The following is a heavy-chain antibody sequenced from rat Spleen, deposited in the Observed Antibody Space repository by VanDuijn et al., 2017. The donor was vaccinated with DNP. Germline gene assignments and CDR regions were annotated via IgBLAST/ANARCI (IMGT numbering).Heavy chain of an antibody. CDR2: IWNTGGT. CDR1: GFLLTDYG. V-gene: IGHV2-41*01. Sequence: QVQLEESGPGLVQPSRSLSLTCTVSGFLLTDYGVGWVRQPPGKGLEWMGVIWNTGGTRYNSALKSRLSISKDTSKSQVFLKMNSLQTEDTATYYCARGYGYFDFWGPGTMVTVSS. CDR3: ARGYGYFDF. J-gene: IGHJ1*01.